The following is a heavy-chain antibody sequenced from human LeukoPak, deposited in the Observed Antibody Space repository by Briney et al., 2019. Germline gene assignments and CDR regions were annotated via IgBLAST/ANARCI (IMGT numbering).Heavy chain of an antibody. V-gene: IGHV4-61*08. CDR2: IYYSGST. CDR1: GGSISSGGYY. CDR3: AREYSSSSGRRAFDF. D-gene: IGHD6-6*01. J-gene: IGHJ3*01. Sequence: SETLSLTCTVSGGSISSGGYYWSWIRQHPGKGLEWIGYIYYSGSTNYNPSLKSRVTTLVDTSKNQFSLRLSSVTAADTAVYYCAREYSSSSGRRAFDFWGQGTMVTVSS.